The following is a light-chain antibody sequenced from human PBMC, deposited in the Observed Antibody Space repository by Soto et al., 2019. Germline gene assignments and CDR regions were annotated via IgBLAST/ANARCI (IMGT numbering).Light chain of an antibody. CDR2: GAS. CDR3: QQYGSSPFT. CDR1: QSVSSFY. Sequence: EIVLTQSPGTLSLSPGERATLSCRASQSVSSFYVSWYQQKPGQAPRLLIYGASSRATGIPDRFSGSGSGTDFTLTISSLEPEDFAVYYCQQYGSSPFTFGPGTKVDIK. J-gene: IGKJ3*01. V-gene: IGKV3-20*01.